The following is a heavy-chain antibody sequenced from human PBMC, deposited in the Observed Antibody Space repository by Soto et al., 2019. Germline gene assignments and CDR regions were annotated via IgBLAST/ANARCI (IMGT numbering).Heavy chain of an antibody. J-gene: IGHJ6*03. Sequence: GQGLEWMGWMNPNSGNTGYAQKFQGRVTMTRNTSISTAYMELSSLRSEDTFVFYSANGSGTPYSYRDVRGNGTSVPVSS. CDR2: MNPNSGNT. CDR3: ANGSGTPYSYRDV. V-gene: IGHV1-8*01. D-gene: IGHD6-19*01.